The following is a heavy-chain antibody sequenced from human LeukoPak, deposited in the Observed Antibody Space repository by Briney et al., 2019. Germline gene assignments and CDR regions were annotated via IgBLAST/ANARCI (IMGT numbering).Heavy chain of an antibody. CDR2: IIPIFGTA. D-gene: IGHD2-15*01. CDR3: ARASRRMVVATTHYYYYGMDV. J-gene: IGHJ6*04. V-gene: IGHV1-69*06. CDR1: GGTFSSYA. Sequence: GASVKVSCKASGGTFSSYAISWVRQAPGQGLEWMGGIIPIFGTANYAQKFQGRVTITADKSTSTAYMELSSLRSEDTAVYYCARASRRMVVATTHYYYYGMDVWGKGTTVTVSS.